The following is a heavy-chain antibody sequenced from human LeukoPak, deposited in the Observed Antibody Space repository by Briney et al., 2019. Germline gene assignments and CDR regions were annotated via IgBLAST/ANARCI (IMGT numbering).Heavy chain of an antibody. Sequence: GASVKVSCKASGYTFTGYYMQWVRQAPGQGLEWMGWINPNSGGTNYAQKFQGRVTMTRDTSISTAYMELSRLRSDDTAVYYCARENYYGSGRGPNWFDPWGQGTLVTVSS. V-gene: IGHV1-2*02. CDR1: GYTFTGYY. J-gene: IGHJ5*02. D-gene: IGHD3-10*01. CDR2: INPNSGGT. CDR3: ARENYYGSGRGPNWFDP.